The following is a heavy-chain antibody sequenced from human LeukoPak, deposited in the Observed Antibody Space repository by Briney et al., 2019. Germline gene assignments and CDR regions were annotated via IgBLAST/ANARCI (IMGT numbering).Heavy chain of an antibody. D-gene: IGHD3-10*01. J-gene: IGHJ4*02. V-gene: IGHV3-23*01. CDR3: AKEGGPYYYGSGSYSAYDY. Sequence: PGASLRLSCAASGFTFSGYAMSWVRQAPGKGLEWVSAISGSGGSTYYADSVKGRFTISRDNSKNTLYLQMNSLRAEDTAVYYCAKEGGPYYYGSGSYSAYDYWGQGTLVTVSS. CDR2: ISGSGGST. CDR1: GFTFSGYA.